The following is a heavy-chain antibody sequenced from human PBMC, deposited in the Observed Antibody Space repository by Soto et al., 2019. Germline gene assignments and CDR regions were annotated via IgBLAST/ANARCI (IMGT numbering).Heavy chain of an antibody. J-gene: IGHJ6*02. D-gene: IGHD3-22*01. Sequence: QVQLVQSGAEVKKPGSSVKVSYKASGGTFSSYAIGWVRQAPGQGLEWMGGIIPIFGTANYAQKFQGRVTITADESTSTAYMELSSLRSEDTAVYYCARDYYDSSGHYGMDVWGQGTTVTVSS. CDR1: GGTFSSYA. CDR3: ARDYYDSSGHYGMDV. V-gene: IGHV1-69*01. CDR2: IIPIFGTA.